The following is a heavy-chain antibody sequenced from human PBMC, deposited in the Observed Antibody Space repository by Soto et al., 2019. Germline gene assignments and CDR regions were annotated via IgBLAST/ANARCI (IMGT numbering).Heavy chain of an antibody. J-gene: IGHJ6*02. CDR2: ISYDGSNK. D-gene: IGHD2-15*01. CDR1: GFTFSSYG. Sequence: GGSLRLSCAASGFTFSSYGMHWVRQAPGKGLEWVAVISYDGSNKYYADSVKGRFTISRDNSKNTLYLQMNSLRAEDTAVYYCAKGYCSGGSCYGTTYYYYGMDVWGQGTTVTVSS. CDR3: AKGYCSGGSCYGTTYYYYGMDV. V-gene: IGHV3-30*18.